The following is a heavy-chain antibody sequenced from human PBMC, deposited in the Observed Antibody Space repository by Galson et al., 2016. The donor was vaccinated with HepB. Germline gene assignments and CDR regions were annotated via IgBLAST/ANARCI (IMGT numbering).Heavy chain of an antibody. CDR2: LNPNSGDT. D-gene: IGHD3-10*01. V-gene: IGHV1-2*02. J-gene: IGHJ6*02. Sequence: SVKVSCKASGYTFTGYYVHWVRQAPGQGLEWMGWLNPNSGDTKFAQRFQGRVTMTRDTSSNTAYMELSRLRSEDTAVYYCTRESIYLNFGSVTLFVDVWGQGTTVTVSS. CDR3: TRESIYLNFGSVTLFVDV. CDR1: GYTFTGYY.